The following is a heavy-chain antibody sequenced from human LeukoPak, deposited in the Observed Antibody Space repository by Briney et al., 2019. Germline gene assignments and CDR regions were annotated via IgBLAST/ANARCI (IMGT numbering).Heavy chain of an antibody. V-gene: IGHV1-2*02. CDR3: ARDAGFYYYDEADY. J-gene: IGHJ4*02. CDR1: GYTFTSYD. D-gene: IGHD3-22*01. Sequence: ASVKVSCKASGYTFTSYDINWVRQAPGQGLEWMGWINPNSGGINYAQKFQGRVTMTRDTSISTAYMELSRLRSDDTAVYYCARDAGFYYYDEADYWGQGTLVTVSS. CDR2: INPNSGGI.